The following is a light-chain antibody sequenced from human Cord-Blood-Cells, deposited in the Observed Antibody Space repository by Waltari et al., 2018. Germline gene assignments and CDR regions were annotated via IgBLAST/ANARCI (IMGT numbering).Light chain of an antibody. CDR1: SSDVGGSNY. V-gene: IGLV2-14*01. CDR2: DVS. Sequence: QSALTQPAPVPGSPGQSITISCTGPSSDVGGSNYVSWYQQHPGNAPKLMIYDVSKRPSGVSNRFSGSKSGNTASLTISGLQAEDEADYYCSSYTSSSTYVFGTGTKVTVL. CDR3: SSYTSSSTYV. J-gene: IGLJ1*01.